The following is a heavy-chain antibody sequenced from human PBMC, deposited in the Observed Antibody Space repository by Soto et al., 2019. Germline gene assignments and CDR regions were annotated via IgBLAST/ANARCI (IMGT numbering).Heavy chain of an antibody. V-gene: IGHV1-18*04. CDR3: ARGDSTDCSNGVCSFFYNHDMDV. J-gene: IGHJ6*02. Sequence: ASVKVSGKASGYTFISYGISWVRQAPGQGLEWVGWMSAFTGKADYAQIFQDRVTMTTDTSISTASMELTRLTSDDTAIYYCARGDSTDCSNGVCSFFYNHDMDVWGQGTTVTVSS. CDR2: MSAFTGKA. D-gene: IGHD2-8*01. CDR1: GYTFISYG.